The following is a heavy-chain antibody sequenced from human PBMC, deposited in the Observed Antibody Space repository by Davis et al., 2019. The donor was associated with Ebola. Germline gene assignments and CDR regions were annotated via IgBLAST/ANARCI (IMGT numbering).Heavy chain of an antibody. V-gene: IGHV4-30-4*01. CDR1: GGSISSGDYY. D-gene: IGHD3-3*01. CDR2: IYYSGST. Sequence: SETLSLTCTVSGGSISSGDYYWSWIRQPPGKGLEWIGYIYYSGSTYYNPSLKSRVTISIDTSKNQFSLKVSSVTAADTAVYYCVSSVFGVTINPYYFDYWGQGTLVTVSS. CDR3: VSSVFGVTINPYYFDY. J-gene: IGHJ4*02.